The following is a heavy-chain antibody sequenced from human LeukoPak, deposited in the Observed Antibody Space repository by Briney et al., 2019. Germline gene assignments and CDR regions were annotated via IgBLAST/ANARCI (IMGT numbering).Heavy chain of an antibody. Sequence: PGRSLRLSCAASGFTFDDYAMHWVRQAPGKGLEWVSGIDWNSGSVGYADSVKGRFTISRDNVKNSLSLQMNGLRAEDTALYYCVKDRNSRDLDSLDIWGQGTMVTVSS. CDR1: GFTFDDYA. J-gene: IGHJ3*02. CDR3: VKDRNSRDLDSLDI. D-gene: IGHD4-23*01. V-gene: IGHV3-9*01. CDR2: IDWNSGSV.